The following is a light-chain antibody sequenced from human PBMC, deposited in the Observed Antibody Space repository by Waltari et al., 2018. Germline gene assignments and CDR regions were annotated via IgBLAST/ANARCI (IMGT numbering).Light chain of an antibody. CDR1: TSNIGSNV. V-gene: IGLV1-44*01. Sequence: QSVLTQPPSASGPPGQRVPISRSGSTSNIGSNVVNWYQQFPGKAPKLLISRSDQRPSGVPDRFSGSKSGTSASLAISGLQSEDEADYYCAAWDDSLHGHWVFGGGTKVTVL. CDR2: RSD. CDR3: AAWDDSLHGHWV. J-gene: IGLJ3*02.